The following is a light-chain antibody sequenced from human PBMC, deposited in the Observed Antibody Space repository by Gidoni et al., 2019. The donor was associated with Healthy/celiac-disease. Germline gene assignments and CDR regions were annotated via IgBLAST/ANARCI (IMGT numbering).Light chain of an antibody. Sequence: IKMTQPPSSLSPSVGDRVTITCRASQGISNYLAWYQQKPGKVPKLLIYAASTLQSGVPSRFSGSGSGTDFTLTISSLQPEDVATYYCQKYNSAPWTFGQGTKVEIK. J-gene: IGKJ1*01. CDR2: AAS. V-gene: IGKV1-27*01. CDR3: QKYNSAPWT. CDR1: QGISNY.